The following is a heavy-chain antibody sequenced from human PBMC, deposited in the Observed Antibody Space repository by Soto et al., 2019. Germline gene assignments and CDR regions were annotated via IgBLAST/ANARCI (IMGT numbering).Heavy chain of an antibody. J-gene: IGHJ4*02. CDR2: IYYSGST. CDR3: ARGGLVGATIFDY. CDR1: GGSISSYY. D-gene: IGHD1-26*01. Sequence: SETLSLTCTVSGGSISSYYWSWIRQPPGKGLEWIGYIYYSGSTNYNPSLKSRVTISVDTSKNQFSLKLSSVTAADTAVYYCARGGLVGATIFDYWGQGTLVTVS. V-gene: IGHV4-59*01.